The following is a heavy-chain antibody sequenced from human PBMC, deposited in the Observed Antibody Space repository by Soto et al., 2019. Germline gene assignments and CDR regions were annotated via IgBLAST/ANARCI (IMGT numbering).Heavy chain of an antibody. V-gene: IGHV1-3*01. J-gene: IGHJ3*02. D-gene: IGHD3-3*01. CDR2: INAGNGNT. CDR1: GYTFTSYA. CDR3: ARAYYDFWSGTSDAFDI. Sequence: ASVKVSCKASGYTFTSYAMHWVRQAPGQRLEWMGWINAGNGNTKYSQKFQGRVTITRDTSASTAYMELSSLRSEDTAVYYCARAYYDFWSGTSDAFDIWGQGTMVTVSS.